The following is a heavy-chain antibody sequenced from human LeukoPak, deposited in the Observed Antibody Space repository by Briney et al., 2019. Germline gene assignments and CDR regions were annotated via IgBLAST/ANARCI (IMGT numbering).Heavy chain of an antibody. Sequence: GGSLRLSCAASGFTFSSYGMHWVRQAPGKGLEWVAVIWYDGSNKYYADSVKGRFTISRDNSKNTLYLQMNSLRAEDTAVYYCAKSSSGADTAMANAQDAFDIWGQGTMVTVSS. J-gene: IGHJ3*02. CDR2: IWYDGSNK. CDR1: GFTFSSYG. V-gene: IGHV3-33*06. D-gene: IGHD5-18*01. CDR3: AKSSSGADTAMANAQDAFDI.